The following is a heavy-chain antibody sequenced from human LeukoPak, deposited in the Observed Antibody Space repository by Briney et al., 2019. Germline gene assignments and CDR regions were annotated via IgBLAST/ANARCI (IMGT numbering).Heavy chain of an antibody. CDR1: GFTFSSYW. CDR2: IKQDGSEK. Sequence: GGSLRLSCAASGFTFSSYWMSWVRQAPGKGLEWVANIKQDGSEKYYVDSMKGRFSISRDNAKNSLYLQMNSLRAEDTAVYYCARDRQSSGWYYFDYWGQGTLVTVSS. D-gene: IGHD6-19*01. J-gene: IGHJ4*02. V-gene: IGHV3-7*01. CDR3: ARDRQSSGWYYFDY.